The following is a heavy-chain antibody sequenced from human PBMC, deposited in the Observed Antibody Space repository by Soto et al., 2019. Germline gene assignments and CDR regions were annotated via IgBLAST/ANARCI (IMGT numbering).Heavy chain of an antibody. J-gene: IGHJ5*02. V-gene: IGHV4-4*02. Sequence: KTSETLSLTCAVSGGSISSSNWWSWVRQPPGEGLEWIGEIYHSGSTNYNPSLKSRVTISVDKSKNQFSLKLSSVTAADTAVYYCAGGYSYGPTVNWFDPWGQGTLVTVSS. D-gene: IGHD5-18*01. CDR1: GGSISSSNW. CDR3: AGGYSYGPTVNWFDP. CDR2: IYHSGST.